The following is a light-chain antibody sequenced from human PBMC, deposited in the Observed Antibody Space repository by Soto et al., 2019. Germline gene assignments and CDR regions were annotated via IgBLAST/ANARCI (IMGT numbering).Light chain of an antibody. V-gene: IGKV3-11*01. CDR3: QQRSNWPQIT. CDR1: QSVSKY. J-gene: IGKJ4*01. Sequence: EIVLTQSPATLSLSPGERVTLSCRASQSVSKYLAWYQQKPGQAPRLLIHDASNRATGIPARFSGSGSGTDFTLTISSLEPEDFGVYYCQQRSNWPQITFGGGTKVEI. CDR2: DAS.